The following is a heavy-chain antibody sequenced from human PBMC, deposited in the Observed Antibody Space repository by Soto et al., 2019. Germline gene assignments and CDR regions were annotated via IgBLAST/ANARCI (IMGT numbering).Heavy chain of an antibody. CDR1: GVTFSSYA. CDR2: ISTNGGST. V-gene: IGHV3-64D*06. CDR3: VKGENDYDXSGYYPFDY. Sequence: GGSLRLSCSASGVTFSSYAMHWVRQAPGKGLEYVSSISTNGGSTHHADSVKGRFTISRDNSKNTQYLQMSSLRADDTAVYYCVKGENDYDXSGYYPFDYWGQGT. J-gene: IGHJ4*02. D-gene: IGHD3-22*01.